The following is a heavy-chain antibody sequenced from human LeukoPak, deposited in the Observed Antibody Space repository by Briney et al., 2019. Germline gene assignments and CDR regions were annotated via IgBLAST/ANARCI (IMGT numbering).Heavy chain of an antibody. CDR3: SRGTFNYFAP. V-gene: IGHV1-8*01. CDR1: GYAFSSYH. CDR2: MNPRSSNT. J-gene: IGHJ5*02. Sequence: ASVKVTCKCTGYAFSSYHINWLRQAPGQGLAWVGWMNPRSSNTGYAQKFQGRVTMTRNTSISTAYMELKRLRCGATDAYFCSRGTFNYFAPWGQDTVDTVS.